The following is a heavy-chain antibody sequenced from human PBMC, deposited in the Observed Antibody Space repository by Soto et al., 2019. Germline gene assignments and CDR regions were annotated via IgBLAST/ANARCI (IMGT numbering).Heavy chain of an antibody. J-gene: IGHJ4*02. Sequence: QVQLVQSGAEVKRPGSSVKVSCKASGDTFNFYSINWVRQAPGLGLEWMGRVNPIVSMSNYAQKFQGRVTMTADKVTGAAYMELSSLRSEDTAIYFCASSYGSGYRAFDYWGQGALVTVSS. V-gene: IGHV1-69*02. CDR1: GDTFNFYS. CDR3: ASSYGSGYRAFDY. D-gene: IGHD3-10*01. CDR2: VNPIVSMS.